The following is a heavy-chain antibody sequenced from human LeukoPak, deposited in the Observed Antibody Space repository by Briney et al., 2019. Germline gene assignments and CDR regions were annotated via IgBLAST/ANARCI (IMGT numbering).Heavy chain of an antibody. CDR1: GGSISSSSYY. CDR2: IYYSGST. J-gene: IGHJ4*03. CDR3: ARESGYFDY. V-gene: IGHV4-39*07. Sequence: PSETLSLTCTVSGGSISSSSYYWGWIRQPPGKGLEWIGSIYYSGSTYYNPSLKSRVTISVDTSKNQFSLKLSSVTAADTAVYYCARESGYFDYGAKGPLVTVP.